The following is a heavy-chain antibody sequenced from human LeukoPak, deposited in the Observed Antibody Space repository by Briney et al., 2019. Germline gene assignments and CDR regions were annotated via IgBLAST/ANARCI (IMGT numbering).Heavy chain of an antibody. J-gene: IGHJ4*02. CDR1: GFTFSSYW. V-gene: IGHV3-7*01. Sequence: GGSLRLSCAASGFTFSSYWMSWVRQAPGKGLEWVANIKQDGSVKYYVDSVKGRFTISRDNAKNSLYLQMNSLRAEDTAVYYCARDSGGYYGSGSYLIYFDYWGQGTLVTVSS. CDR2: IKQDGSVK. CDR3: ARDSGGYYGSGSYLIYFDY. D-gene: IGHD3-10*01.